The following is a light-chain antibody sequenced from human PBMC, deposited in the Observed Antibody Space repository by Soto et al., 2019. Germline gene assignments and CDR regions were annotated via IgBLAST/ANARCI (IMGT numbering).Light chain of an antibody. CDR2: GAS. CDR1: QSVSSN. J-gene: IGKJ1*01. V-gene: IGKV3-15*01. CDR3: QQYSDYSPRT. Sequence: EIVMTQSPATLSVSPGERATLSCRASQSVSSNLAWYQQKPGQAPRLLIYGASTRATGIPARFSGSGSGTEFTLTISSLQSEDFATYYCQQYSDYSPRTFAQGTKVDI.